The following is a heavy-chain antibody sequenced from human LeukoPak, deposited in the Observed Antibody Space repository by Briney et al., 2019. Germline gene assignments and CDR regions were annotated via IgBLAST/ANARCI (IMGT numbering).Heavy chain of an antibody. D-gene: IGHD4-17*01. V-gene: IGHV1-24*01. CDR2: FDPEDGET. J-gene: IGHJ4*02. CDR1: GYTLTELS. CDR3: AAGVYDGDYFRENDY. Sequence: ASVKVSCKVSGYTLTELSMHWVRQAPGKGLEWMGGFDPEDGETIYAQKFQGRVTMTEHTSTDTAYMELSSLRSEDTAVYYCAAGVYDGDYFRENDYWGQGTLVTVSS.